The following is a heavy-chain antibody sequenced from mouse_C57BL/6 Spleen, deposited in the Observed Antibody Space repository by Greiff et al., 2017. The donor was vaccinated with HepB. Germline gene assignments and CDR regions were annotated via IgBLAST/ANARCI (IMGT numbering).Heavy chain of an antibody. CDR2: IWSGGST. CDR3: ARNLGNYLRDYAMDY. CDR1: GFSLTSYG. D-gene: IGHD2-1*01. V-gene: IGHV2-2*01. J-gene: IGHJ4*01. Sequence: QVQLKQSGPGLVQPSQCLSITCTVSGFSLTSYGVHWVRQSPGKGLEWLGVIWSGGSTDYNAAFISRLSISKDNSKTQVFYKMHSLQADDTAIYYCARNLGNYLRDYAMDYWGQGTSVTVSS.